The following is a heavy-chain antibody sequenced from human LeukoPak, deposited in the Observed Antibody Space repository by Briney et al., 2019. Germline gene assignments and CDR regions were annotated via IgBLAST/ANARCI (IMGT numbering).Heavy chain of an antibody. Sequence: PGGSLRLSCAASGFGFSNEGINWVRQAPGKGLEWFCVISGNGDDGFYADSVKGRFRISSDNSKNTVYLQMNTLRAYDTPVYSCAKRDWPYSFDYWGQGTLVAVSS. J-gene: IGHJ4*02. D-gene: IGHD3/OR15-3a*01. CDR3: AKRDWPYSFDY. V-gene: IGHV3-23*01. CDR1: GFGFSNEG. CDR2: ISGNGDDG.